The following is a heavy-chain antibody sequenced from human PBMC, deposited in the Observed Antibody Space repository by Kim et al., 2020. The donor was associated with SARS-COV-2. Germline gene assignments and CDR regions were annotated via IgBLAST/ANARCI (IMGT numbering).Heavy chain of an antibody. D-gene: IGHD3-10*01. CDR2: ISYDGINL. Sequence: GGSLRLSCAASGFIFNNFAMHWVRQAPAKGLEWVAVISYDGINLYYAESVKGRFTISRDSSEKTVYLQMHSLRVEDTAVYYCAKDELNSFRGLFDHWGQG. V-gene: IGHV3-30*18. CDR3: AKDELNSFRGLFDH. J-gene: IGHJ4*02. CDR1: GFIFNNFA.